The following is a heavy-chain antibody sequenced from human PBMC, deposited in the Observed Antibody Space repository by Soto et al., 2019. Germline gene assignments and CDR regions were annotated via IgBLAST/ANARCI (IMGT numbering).Heavy chain of an antibody. Sequence: GGSLRLSCAASGFTGSSNYMSWVRQAPGKGLEWVSVIYSGGSTYYADSVKGRFTISRDNSKNTLYRQMNSLRAEDTAVYYCAREDYYDSSGYYGYWGQGTLVTVSS. CDR3: AREDYYDSSGYYGY. V-gene: IGHV3-53*01. J-gene: IGHJ4*02. CDR1: GFTGSSNY. CDR2: IYSGGST. D-gene: IGHD3-22*01.